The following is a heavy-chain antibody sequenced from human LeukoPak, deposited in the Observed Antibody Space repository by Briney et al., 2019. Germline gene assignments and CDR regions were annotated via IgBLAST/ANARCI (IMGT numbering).Heavy chain of an antibody. D-gene: IGHD5-24*01. V-gene: IGHV1-2*02. CDR3: ARGGNIEMTTMSGGSDY. Sequence: ASVKVSCKASGYTFTDYYMHWVRQAPGQGLEWMGGPNPNSGDTNYAQKFQGRVGMTRDSSISTAYMDLSDLRSDDTAVYSCARGGNIEMTTMSGGSDYWGQGTLVTVSS. CDR1: GYTFTDYY. J-gene: IGHJ4*02. CDR2: PNPNSGDT.